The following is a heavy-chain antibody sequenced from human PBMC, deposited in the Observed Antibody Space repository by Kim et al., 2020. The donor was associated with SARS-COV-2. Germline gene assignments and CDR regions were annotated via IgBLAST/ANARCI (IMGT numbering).Heavy chain of an antibody. V-gene: IGHV3-9*01. CDR2: ISWNSGSI. J-gene: IGHJ4*02. CDR1: GFTFGDYA. CDR3: AKDRVTRFLEWSQHPTAFDS. Sequence: GGSLRLSCAASGFTFGDYAMHWVRQAPGKGLEWVSGISWNSGSICYADSVKGRFTISRDNAKNSLYLQMNSLRAEDTALYYCAKDRVTRFLEWSQHPTAFDSGGQGPLFTVSP. D-gene: IGHD3-3*01.